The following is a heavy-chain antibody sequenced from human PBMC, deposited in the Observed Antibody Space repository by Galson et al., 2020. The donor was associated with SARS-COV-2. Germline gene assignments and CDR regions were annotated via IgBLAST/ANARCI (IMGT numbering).Heavy chain of an antibody. J-gene: IGHJ4*02. CDR3: ARGRDGYNSDFDY. V-gene: IGHV3-66*01. CDR2: IYSGGST. CDR1: GFTVSSNY. Sequence: GGSLRLSCAASGFTVSSNYMSWVRQAPGKGLDWVSIIYSGGSTYYADSVKGRFTISRDNSKNTLYLQMNSLRAEDTAVYYCARGRDGYNSDFDYWGQGTLVTVSS. D-gene: IGHD3-22*01.